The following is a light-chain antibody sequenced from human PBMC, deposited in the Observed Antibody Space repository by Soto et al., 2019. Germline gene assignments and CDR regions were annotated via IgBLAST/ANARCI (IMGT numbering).Light chain of an antibody. J-gene: IGKJ4*01. CDR2: YAS. V-gene: IGKV3-11*01. CDR3: PQRSNWPLT. CDR1: QSVSSY. Sequence: EIVLTQSPATQSLSPGERATLSCRASQSVSSYLAWYQQKPGQAPRRLIYYASNRPTGIPARFSGSGSGTDFTLTISSLEPEDFAVDYCPQRSNWPLTFGGGTKVEIK.